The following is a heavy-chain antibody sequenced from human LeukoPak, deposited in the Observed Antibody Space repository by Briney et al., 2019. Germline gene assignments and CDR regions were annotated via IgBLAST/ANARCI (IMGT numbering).Heavy chain of an antibody. CDR2: ISSSSSYI. Sequence: GGSLRLSCAASGFTFSTYSMNWVRQAPGKGLEWVSSISSSSSYIYYADSVKGRFTISRDNAKNSLYLQMNSLRAEDTAVYYCARVMGLRGFDAFDIWGQGTMVTVSS. CDR1: GFTFSTYS. D-gene: IGHD5-12*01. CDR3: ARVMGLRGFDAFDI. V-gene: IGHV3-21*01. J-gene: IGHJ3*02.